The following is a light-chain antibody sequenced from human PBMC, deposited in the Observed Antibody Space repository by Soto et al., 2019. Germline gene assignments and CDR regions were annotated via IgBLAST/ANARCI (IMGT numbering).Light chain of an antibody. J-gene: IGKJ1*01. CDR1: QRISNY. V-gene: IGKV1-9*01. Sequence: DIQMTQSPSSLSASVGDRVTITCRLSQRISNYLAWYQQKPGKVPNLLIYAASTLQSGVPSRFSGSGSGTEFTLTISSLQPEDFATYYCQQLNSYPPWTFGQGTKVDIK. CDR2: AAS. CDR3: QQLNSYPPWT.